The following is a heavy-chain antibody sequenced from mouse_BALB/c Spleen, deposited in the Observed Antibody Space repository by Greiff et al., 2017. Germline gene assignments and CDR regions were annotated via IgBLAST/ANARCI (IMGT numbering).Heavy chain of an antibody. J-gene: IGHJ1*01. CDR2: ISSGSSTI. CDR1: GFTFSSFG. D-gene: IGHD1-1*01. CDR3: ARAPSYYYGSSSDWYFDV. V-gene: IGHV5-17*02. Sequence: EVNLVESGGGLVQPGGSRKLSCAASGFTFSSFGMHWVRQAPEKGLEWVAYISSGSSTIYYADTVKGRFTISRDNPKNTLFLQMTSLRSEDTAMYYCARAPSYYYGSSSDWYFDVWGAGTTVTVSS.